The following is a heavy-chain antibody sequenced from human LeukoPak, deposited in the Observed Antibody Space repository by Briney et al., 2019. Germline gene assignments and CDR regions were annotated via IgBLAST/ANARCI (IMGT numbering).Heavy chain of an antibody. CDR3: ATGVGDTAMVIDY. Sequence: GESLKISCKGSGQSFANYWINWVRQMPGKGLEWMGRVDPSDSYTNYSPSFQGHVSISTDKSISTAYLQWNSLKASDTGTYYCATGVGDTAMVIDYWGQGTLVTVSS. CDR2: VDPSDSYT. D-gene: IGHD5-18*01. CDR1: GQSFANYW. J-gene: IGHJ4*02. V-gene: IGHV5-10-1*01.